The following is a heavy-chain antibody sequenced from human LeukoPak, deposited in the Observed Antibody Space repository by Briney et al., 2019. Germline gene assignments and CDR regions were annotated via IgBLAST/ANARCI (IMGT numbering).Heavy chain of an antibody. CDR1: GGSISSSSYY. Sequence: PSETLSLTCTVSGGSISSSSYYWGWILQPPGKGLEWIGSIYYSGSTYYNPSLKSRVTISVDTSKNQSSPKLSSVTAADTAVYYCARVGLDPYFDYWGQGTLVTVSS. D-gene: IGHD3/OR15-3a*01. J-gene: IGHJ4*02. CDR2: IYYSGST. CDR3: ARVGLDPYFDY. V-gene: IGHV4-39*07.